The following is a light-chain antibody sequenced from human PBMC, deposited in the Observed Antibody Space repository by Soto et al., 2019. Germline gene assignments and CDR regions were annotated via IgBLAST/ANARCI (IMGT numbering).Light chain of an antibody. CDR2: TNH. J-gene: IGLJ2*01. CDR3: AAWDDSLNAVV. V-gene: IGLV1-44*01. CDR1: ASNLGGNP. Sequence: QSVLTQPPSVSGTPGQKVSISCSGSASNLGGNPVNWYQHLPGAAPKLLIYTNHQRPSGVPDRFSGSKSGTSASLAISGLRSEDEAEFYCAAWDDSLNAVVFGGGTKVTVL.